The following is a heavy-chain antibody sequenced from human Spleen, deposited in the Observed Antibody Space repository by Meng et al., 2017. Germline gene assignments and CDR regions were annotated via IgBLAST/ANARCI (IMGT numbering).Heavy chain of an antibody. CDR3: ARQTKYDFWIIH. CDR2: IYYSGST. V-gene: IGHV4-61*01. Sequence: HVHLQESGPGLVGASDTLSLPFTFSGGSVSSGSYYWSWIRQPPGKGLEWIGYIYYSGSTNYNPSLKSRVTISVDTSKNQFSLKLSSVTAADTAVYYCARQTKYDFWIIHWGQGTLVTVSS. J-gene: IGHJ4*02. D-gene: IGHD3-3*01. CDR1: GGSVSSGSYY.